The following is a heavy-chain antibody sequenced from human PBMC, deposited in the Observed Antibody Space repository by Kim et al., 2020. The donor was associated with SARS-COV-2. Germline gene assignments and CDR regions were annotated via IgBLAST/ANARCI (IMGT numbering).Heavy chain of an antibody. V-gene: IGHV4-34*01. CDR2: INHSGST. D-gene: IGHD5-18*01. Sequence: SETLSLTCAVYGGSFSGYYWSWIRQPPGKGLEWIGEINHSGSTNYNPSLKSRVTISVDTSKNQFSLKLSSVTAADTAVYYCARGLRGYSYGYSDYWGQGTLVTVSS. CDR1: GGSFSGYY. J-gene: IGHJ4*02. CDR3: ARGLRGYSYGYSDY.